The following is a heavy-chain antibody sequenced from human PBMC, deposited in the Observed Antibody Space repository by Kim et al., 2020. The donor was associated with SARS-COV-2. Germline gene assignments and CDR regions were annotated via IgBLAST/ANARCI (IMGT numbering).Heavy chain of an antibody. Sequence: SETLSLTCAVYGGSFSGFYWSWIRQPPGRGLEWIGEINHSGRTNYNPSLKSRVTISVETSKNQFSLKLTSVTAADTAVYYCARRLSNTSGSGSNSCDLWGQGTLVTVSS. J-gene: IGHJ4*02. CDR1: GGSFSGFY. CDR2: INHSGRT. D-gene: IGHD3-10*01. V-gene: IGHV4-34*01. CDR3: ARRLSNTSGSGSNSCDL.